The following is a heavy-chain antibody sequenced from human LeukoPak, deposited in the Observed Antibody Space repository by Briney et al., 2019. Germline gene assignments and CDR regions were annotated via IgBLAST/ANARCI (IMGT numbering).Heavy chain of an antibody. CDR3: ARKYCSRGSCYSPMGFDP. Sequence: SETLSLTCTVSGGSISSGDYYWSWIRQSPGKGLEWIGYVYYSGTTYYNPSLRSRVTMSVDTSKNQFSLKLSSVTAADTAVYYCARKYCSRGSCYSPMGFDPWGQGTLVSVSS. V-gene: IGHV4-30-4*01. CDR1: GGSISSGDYY. J-gene: IGHJ5*02. D-gene: IGHD2-15*01. CDR2: VYYSGTT.